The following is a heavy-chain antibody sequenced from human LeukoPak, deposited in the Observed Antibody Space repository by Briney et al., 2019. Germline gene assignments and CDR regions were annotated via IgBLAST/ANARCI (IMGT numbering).Heavy chain of an antibody. V-gene: IGHV1-18*01. Sequence: GASVKVSCKASGYTFTSYGISWVRQAPGQGLEWMGWISAYNGNTNYAQKLQGRVTMTTDTSTSTAYMELRSLRSEDTAVYYCARGIFRGYSYGNWFDPWGQGTLVTVSS. J-gene: IGHJ5*02. D-gene: IGHD5-18*01. CDR1: GYTFTSYG. CDR3: ARGIFRGYSYGNWFDP. CDR2: ISAYNGNT.